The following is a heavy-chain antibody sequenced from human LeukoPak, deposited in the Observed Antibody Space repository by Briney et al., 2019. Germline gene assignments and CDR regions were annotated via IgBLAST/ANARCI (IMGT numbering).Heavy chain of an antibody. CDR1: GFTFGDHA. J-gene: IGHJ4*02. D-gene: IGHD3-10*01. CDR3: AKGFGFGELYLTL. Sequence: GGSLRLSCTTSGFTFGDHAMSWVRQAPGKGLEWVGFIRSKAYGETTEYAASVKGRFTISRDDSRSIAYLQMNSLRAEDTAVYYCAKGFGFGELYLTLWGQGTLVTVSS. CDR2: IRSKAYGETT. V-gene: IGHV3-49*04.